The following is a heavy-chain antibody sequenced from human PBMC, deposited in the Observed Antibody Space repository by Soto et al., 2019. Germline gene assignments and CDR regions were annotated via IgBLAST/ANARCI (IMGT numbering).Heavy chain of an antibody. J-gene: IGHJ4*02. D-gene: IGHD3-3*01. CDR1: GFTFSSYA. CDR3: AKVSGPWSGYYRSPFDY. Sequence: GGSLRLSCAASGFTFSSYAMSWVRQAPGKGLEWVSAISGSGGSTYYADSVKGRFTISRDNSKNTLYLQMNSLRAEDTAVYYCAKVSGPWSGYYRSPFDYWGQGTLVTVSS. CDR2: ISGSGGST. V-gene: IGHV3-23*01.